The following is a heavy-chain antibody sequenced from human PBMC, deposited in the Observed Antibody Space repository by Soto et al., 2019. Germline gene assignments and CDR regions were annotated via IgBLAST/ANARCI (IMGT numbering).Heavy chain of an antibody. CDR1: GFTFSSYA. CDR3: ARDQVGQLVNRPFYCYYGMDV. V-gene: IGHV3-30-3*01. Sequence: GGSLRLSCAASGFTFSSYAMHWVRQAPGKGLEWVAVISYDGSNKYYADSVKGRFTISRDNSKNTLYLQMNSLRAEDTAVYYCARDQVGQLVNRPFYCYYGMDVWGQGTTVTVSS. CDR2: ISYDGSNK. J-gene: IGHJ6*02. D-gene: IGHD6-13*01.